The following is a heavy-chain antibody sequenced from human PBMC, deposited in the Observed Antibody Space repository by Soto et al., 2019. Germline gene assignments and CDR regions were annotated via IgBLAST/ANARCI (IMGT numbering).Heavy chain of an antibody. CDR1: GFTFSDYY. J-gene: IGHJ6*02. D-gene: IGHD2-8*01. CDR3: AGVTLYCTTGVCYTGGMDV. CDR2: ISSSSSYT. V-gene: IGHV3-11*06. Sequence: QVQLVESGGGLVKPGGSLRLSCAASGFTFSDYYMSWIRQAPGKGLEWVSYISSSSSYTNYADSVKGRFTISRDNAKNSLYLQMNSLRDEDTAVYYCAGVTLYCTTGVCYTGGMDVWGQGTTVTVSS.